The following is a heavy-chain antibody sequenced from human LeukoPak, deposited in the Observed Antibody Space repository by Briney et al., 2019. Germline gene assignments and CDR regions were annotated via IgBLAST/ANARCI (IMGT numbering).Heavy chain of an antibody. CDR3: AEIIAVAGTGWFDP. Sequence: GGSLRLSCAASGFAFSSYAMSWVRQAPGKGLEWVSAISGSGGSTYYADSVKGRFTISRDNSKNTLYLQMNSLRAEDTAVYYCAEIIAVAGTGWFDPWGQGTLVTVSS. CDR2: ISGSGGST. J-gene: IGHJ5*02. D-gene: IGHD6-19*01. CDR1: GFAFSSYA. V-gene: IGHV3-23*01.